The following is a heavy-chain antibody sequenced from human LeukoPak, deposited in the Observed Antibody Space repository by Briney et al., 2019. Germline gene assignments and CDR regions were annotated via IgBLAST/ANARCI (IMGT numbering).Heavy chain of an antibody. CDR2: INHSGST. D-gene: IGHD5-18*01. Sequence: SETLSLTCAVYGGSFSGYYWSWIRQPPGKGLEWIGEINHSGSTNYNPSLKSRVTISVDTSKNQFSLKLSSVTAADTVVYYCARASPNVDTAMVDYFDYWGQGTLVTVSS. CDR3: ARASPNVDTAMVDYFDY. CDR1: GGSFSGYY. V-gene: IGHV4-34*01. J-gene: IGHJ4*02.